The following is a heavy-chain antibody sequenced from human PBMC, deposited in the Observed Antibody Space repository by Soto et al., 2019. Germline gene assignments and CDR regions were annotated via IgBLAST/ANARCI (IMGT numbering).Heavy chain of an antibody. CDR3: AKDGARTGYHRFDY. CDR1: GFTFSNYA. Sequence: GGSLRLSCAASGFTFSNYAMTWVRQAPGTGLEWVSTITASGSTTYYADSVKGRFTISRDNSDNTLFLQVNSLRAEDTATYFCAKDGARTGYHRFDYWGRGTLVTVSS. J-gene: IGHJ4*02. V-gene: IGHV3-23*01. CDR2: ITASGSTT. D-gene: IGHD3-9*01.